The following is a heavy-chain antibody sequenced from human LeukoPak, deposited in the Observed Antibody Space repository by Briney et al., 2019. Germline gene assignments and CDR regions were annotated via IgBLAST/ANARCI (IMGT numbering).Heavy chain of an antibody. CDR1: GGSISSYY. Sequence: SETLSLTCTVSGGSISSYYWSWIWQPAGKGLEWIGRTYTSGSTNYNPSLKSRVTMSVDTSKNQFSLKLSSVTAADTAVYYCASGRIAALDYWGQGTLVTVSS. D-gene: IGHD6-6*01. CDR3: ASGRIAALDY. CDR2: TYTSGST. V-gene: IGHV4-4*07. J-gene: IGHJ4*02.